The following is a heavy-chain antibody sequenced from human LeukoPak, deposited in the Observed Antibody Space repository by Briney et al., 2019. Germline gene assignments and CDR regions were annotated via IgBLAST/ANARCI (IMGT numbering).Heavy chain of an antibody. CDR2: IYPGDSDT. J-gene: IGHJ4*02. V-gene: IGHV5-51*01. CDR3: ARFRQQLRFDY. D-gene: IGHD6-13*01. Sequence: GESLKISCKGSGYSFTTYWIAWVRQMPGKGLEWMGVIYPGDSDTRYSPSFQGQVTLSADKSISTAYLQWSSLKASDTAIYYCARFRQQLRFDYWGQGTLVTVSS. CDR1: GYSFTTYW.